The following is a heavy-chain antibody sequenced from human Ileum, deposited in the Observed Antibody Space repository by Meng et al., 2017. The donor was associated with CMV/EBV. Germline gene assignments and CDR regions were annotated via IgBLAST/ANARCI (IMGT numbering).Heavy chain of an antibody. Sequence: GGSLRLSCAAPGFTVSTNYMSWVRQAPGKGLEWVSVIYPGGSTYYEDSVKGRFTISRDTSENTVYLQMNSLRVEDTAVYYCGRDPDCTTGNCYYSDDHWGQGTLVTVSS. D-gene: IGHD2-8*01. V-gene: IGHV3-53*05. CDR1: GFTVSTNY. CDR3: GRDPDCTTGNCYYSDDH. CDR2: IYPGGST. J-gene: IGHJ4*02.